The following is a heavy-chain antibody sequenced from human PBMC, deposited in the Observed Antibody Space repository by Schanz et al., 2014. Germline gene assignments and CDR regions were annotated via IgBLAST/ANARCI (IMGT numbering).Heavy chain of an antibody. J-gene: IGHJ3*02. Sequence: QVQLVQSGAEVKKPGSSVKVSCKASGGTFSSYTINWVRQAPGQGLEWMERIIPILGITNVAQTFQDRVTITADKSTSTAYMELSSLRSEDTAVYYCARGLGDERWLDLNEAFDIWGQGTIVTGSS. D-gene: IGHD3-16*01. CDR1: GGTFSSYT. CDR3: ARGLGDERWLDLNEAFDI. V-gene: IGHV1-69*02. CDR2: IIPILGIT.